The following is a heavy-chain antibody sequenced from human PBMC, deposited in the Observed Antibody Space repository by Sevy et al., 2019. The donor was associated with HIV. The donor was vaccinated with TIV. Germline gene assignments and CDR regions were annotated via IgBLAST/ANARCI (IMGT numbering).Heavy chain of an antibody. V-gene: IGHV3-48*02. Sequence: GGSLRLSCAASGFIFSSYSMNWVRQAPGKGLEWISYISTGSTTIYYADSVKGRFTVSRDNARSSLFLQMNSLRDEDTAVYYCPIDPRDGGDYWGQGTLVTVSS. CDR3: PIDPRDGGDY. D-gene: IGHD3-16*01. CDR2: ISTGSTTI. CDR1: GFIFSSYS. J-gene: IGHJ4*02.